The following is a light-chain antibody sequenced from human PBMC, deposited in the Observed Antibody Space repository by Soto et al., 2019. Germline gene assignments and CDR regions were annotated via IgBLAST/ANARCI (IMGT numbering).Light chain of an antibody. CDR3: QQYLNTPPT. J-gene: IGKJ1*01. CDR1: QTILDTSNNKNS. Sequence: DIVMTQSPDSLAVSLGERATVNCKSSQTILDTSNNKNSLAWYQQKPGQPPRLLIYWASTRESGVPARFGGSGSGTDFTLTISSLLAEDVAVYYCQQYLNTPPTFGQGTKVEIK. V-gene: IGKV4-1*01. CDR2: WAS.